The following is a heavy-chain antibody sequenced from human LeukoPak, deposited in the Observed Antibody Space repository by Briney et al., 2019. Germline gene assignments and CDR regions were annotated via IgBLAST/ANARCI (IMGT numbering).Heavy chain of an antibody. V-gene: IGHV3-23*01. CDR1: GFTFSSYA. CDR3: AKDDYGDFLFDY. CDR2: IGSRGGST. J-gene: IGHJ4*02. Sequence: GALRLSCAASGFTFSSYALTWVRQAPGKGLEWVSSIGSRGGSTYYADSVKGRFTISRDNSKNTVYLQMNSLRAEDTAVYYCAKDDYGDFLFDYWGQGTLVTVSS. D-gene: IGHD4-17*01.